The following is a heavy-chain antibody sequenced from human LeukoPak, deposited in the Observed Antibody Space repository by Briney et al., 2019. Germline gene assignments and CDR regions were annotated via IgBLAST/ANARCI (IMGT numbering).Heavy chain of an antibody. CDR3: ARGRLLTVIVVDLDY. CDR2: INPNSGGT. V-gene: IGHV1-2*06. J-gene: IGHJ4*02. CDR1: GYTFTGYY. Sequence: GGSLRLSCAASGYTFTGYYMHWVRQAPGQGLEWMGRINPNSGGTNYAQKFQGRVTMTRDTSISTAYMELSRLRSDDTAVYYCARGRLLTVIVVDLDYWGQGTLVTVSS. D-gene: IGHD3-22*01.